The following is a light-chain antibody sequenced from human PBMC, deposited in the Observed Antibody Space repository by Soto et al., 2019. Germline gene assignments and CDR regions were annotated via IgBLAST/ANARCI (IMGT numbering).Light chain of an antibody. CDR1: SSDVGNYNY. CDR3: SSFITSTSYV. J-gene: IGLJ1*01. V-gene: IGLV2-14*03. Sequence: QSVLTQSASVSGSPGQSITISCTGTSSDVGNYNYVSWYQQYPGKAPKLLISDVSYRPSGVSNRFSGSKSGNTASLTISGLQAEDEADYYCSSFITSTSYVFGTGTKVTVL. CDR2: DVS.